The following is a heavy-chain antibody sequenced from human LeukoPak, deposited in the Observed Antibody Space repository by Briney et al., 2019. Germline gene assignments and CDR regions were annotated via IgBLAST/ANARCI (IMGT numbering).Heavy chain of an antibody. J-gene: IGHJ4*02. CDR2: IYYSGST. CDR1: GGSISSSSYY. V-gene: IGHV4-39*01. CDR3: ARLLIAVAIY. D-gene: IGHD6-19*01. Sequence: PSETLSLTYTVSGGSISSSSYYWGWIRQPPGKGLEWIGSIYYSGSTYYNPSLKSRVTISVDTSKNQFSLKLSSVTAADTAVYYCARLLIAVAIYWGQGTLVTVSS.